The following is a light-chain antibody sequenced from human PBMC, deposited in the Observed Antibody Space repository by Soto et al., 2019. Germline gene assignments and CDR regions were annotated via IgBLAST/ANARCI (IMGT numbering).Light chain of an antibody. Sequence: HSVLTQPPSASGNPGQTVTLSCSGSSSNIGINYVYWYQQLPGTAPKLLIYRNSQRPSGIPDRFSGSKSVTSATRPISGLRSEDEADYNCAAWDDSLGSHEVFGRGTQL. CDR1: SSNIGINY. J-gene: IGLJ7*01. CDR2: RNS. CDR3: AAWDDSLGSHEV. V-gene: IGLV1-47*01.